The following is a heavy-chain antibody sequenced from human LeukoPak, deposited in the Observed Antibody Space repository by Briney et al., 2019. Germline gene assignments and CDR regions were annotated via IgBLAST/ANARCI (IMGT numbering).Heavy chain of an antibody. J-gene: IGHJ5*02. V-gene: IGHV4-38-2*02. CDR1: GYSITSGYY. D-gene: IGHD3-10*01. Sequence: PSETLSLTCTVSGYSITSGYYWGWIRQPPGKGLEWIGSISHPGRTFYNPSLKSRVTISVDTSKNHFSLKLSSVTAADTAVYYCARLRYYGSGSYPMTGNWFDPWGQGTQVTVSS. CDR2: ISHPGRT. CDR3: ARLRYYGSGSYPMTGNWFDP.